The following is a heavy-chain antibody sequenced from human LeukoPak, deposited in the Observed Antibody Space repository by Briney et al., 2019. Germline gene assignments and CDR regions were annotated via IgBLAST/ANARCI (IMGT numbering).Heavy chain of an antibody. V-gene: IGHV5-51*01. CDR3: ARHGGSGTYFSDY. J-gene: IGHJ4*02. CDR2: IYPGDSDT. CDR1: GYSFSSYW. D-gene: IGHD3-10*01. Sequence: GESLKISCKGSGYSFSSYWIGWVRQMPGKGLEWMGIIYPGDSDTRYSPSFQGQVTISADKSIRPAYLQWSSLKASDTAMYYCARHGGSGTYFSDYWGQGTLVTVSS.